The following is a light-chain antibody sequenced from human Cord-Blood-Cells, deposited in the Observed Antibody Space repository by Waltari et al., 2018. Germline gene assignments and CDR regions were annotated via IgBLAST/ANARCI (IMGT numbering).Light chain of an antibody. CDR1: QSVSSY. CDR3: QQRSNWIT. CDR2: DAS. V-gene: IGKV3-11*01. Sequence: EIVLTQSPATLSVSPGHRATLPCRASQSVSSYLAWYQQKPGQAPRLLIYDASNRATGIPARFSGSGSGTDFTLTISSLEPEDFAVYYCQQRSNWITFGQGTRLEIK. J-gene: IGKJ5*01.